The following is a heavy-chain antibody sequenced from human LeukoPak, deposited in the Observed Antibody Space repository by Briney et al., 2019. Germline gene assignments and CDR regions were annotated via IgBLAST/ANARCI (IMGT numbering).Heavy chain of an antibody. J-gene: IGHJ6*02. CDR3: AREGSGWYLGGYYYYGMDV. CDR2: IDPSDSYT. Sequence: PGESLKISCKGSGYSFTSYWISWVRQVPGKGLEWMGRIDPSDSYTNYSPSFQGHVTISADKSISTAYLQWSSLKASDTAMYYCAREGSGWYLGGYYYYGMDVWGQGTTVTVSS. CDR1: GYSFTSYW. D-gene: IGHD6-19*01. V-gene: IGHV5-10-1*01.